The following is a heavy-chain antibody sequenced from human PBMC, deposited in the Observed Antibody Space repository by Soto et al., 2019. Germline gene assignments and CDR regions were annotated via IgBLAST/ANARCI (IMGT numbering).Heavy chain of an antibody. CDR3: ARSPGYSGYVFYYGMDV. J-gene: IGHJ6*02. V-gene: IGHV1-69*13. CDR2: IIPIFGTA. CDR1: GGTFSSYA. Sequence: ASVKVSCKASGGTFSSYAISWVRQAPGQGLEWMGGIIPIFGTANYAQKFQGRVTITADESTSTAYMELSSLRSEDTAVYYCARSPGYSGYVFYYGMDVWGQGTTVTVSS. D-gene: IGHD5-12*01.